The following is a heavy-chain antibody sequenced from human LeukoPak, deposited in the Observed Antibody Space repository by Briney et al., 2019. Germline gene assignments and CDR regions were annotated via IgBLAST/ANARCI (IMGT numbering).Heavy chain of an antibody. V-gene: IGHV3-30*18. CDR3: AKSPRGIAAAGTGVGAFDI. J-gene: IGHJ3*02. CDR2: ISYDGSNK. D-gene: IGHD6-13*01. CDR1: GFTFSSYG. Sequence: GGSLRLSCAASGFTFSSYGMHWVRQAPGKGLEWVAVISYDGSNKYYADSVKGRFTISRDNSKNTLYLQMNSLRAEDTAVYYCAKSPRGIAAAGTGVGAFDIWGQGTMVTVSS.